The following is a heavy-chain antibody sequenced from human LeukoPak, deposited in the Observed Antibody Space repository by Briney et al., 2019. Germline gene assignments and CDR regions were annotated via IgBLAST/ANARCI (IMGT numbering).Heavy chain of an antibody. J-gene: IGHJ4*02. Sequence: SGGSLRVSCAASGFTFSSFWMSWVRQAPGKGLEWVSFIGASGTTIYYADSVKGRFTISRNNAKHSLYLQMNNLRAEDTAIYYCARLSDALDYWGQGTLVTVSS. CDR2: IGASGTTI. V-gene: IGHV3-48*04. CDR3: ARLSDALDY. D-gene: IGHD2-21*02. CDR1: GFTFSSFW.